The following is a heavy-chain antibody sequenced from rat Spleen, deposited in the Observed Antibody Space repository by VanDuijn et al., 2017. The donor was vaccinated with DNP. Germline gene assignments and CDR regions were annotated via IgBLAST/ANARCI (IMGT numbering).Heavy chain of an antibody. D-gene: IGHD1-2*01. CDR1: GFTFSAYY. CDR3: ASWAPIAPLSTSNY. J-gene: IGHJ2*01. V-gene: IGHV5-22*01. Sequence: EVQLVESGGGLVQPGRSLQVSCAASGFTFSAYYMAWVRQAPAKGLEWVAYIGSAAYAPYYGDSVKGRFTISRDNAENTVYLQMSSLRSEDTATYYCASWAPIAPLSTSNYWGQGVMVTVSS. CDR2: IGSAAYAP.